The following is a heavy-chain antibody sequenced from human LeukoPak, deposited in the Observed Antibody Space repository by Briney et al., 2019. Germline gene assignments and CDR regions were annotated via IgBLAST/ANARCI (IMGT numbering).Heavy chain of an antibody. V-gene: IGHV1-2*02. CDR2: INPNSGGT. CDR3: ARRYCSGGSCYSDY. CDR1: GYTFTGYF. D-gene: IGHD2-15*01. J-gene: IGHJ4*02. Sequence: SVKVSCKAAGYTFTGYFMYWVRQAPGQGLEWMGWINPNSGGTNYAQKLQGRVTMTRDTSISTAYMELSRLRSDDTAVYYCARRYCSGGSCYSDYWGQGTLVTVSS.